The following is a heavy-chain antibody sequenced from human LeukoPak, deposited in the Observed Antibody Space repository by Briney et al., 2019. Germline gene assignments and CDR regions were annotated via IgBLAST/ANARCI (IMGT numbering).Heavy chain of an antibody. CDR1: GGSISSYY. V-gene: IGHV4-59*01. CDR3: ARAHHYYDSSGYYPNWFDP. CDR2: IYYSGST. D-gene: IGHD3-22*01. J-gene: IGHJ5*02. Sequence: SETLSLTCTVSGGSISSYYWSWIRQPPGKGLEWIGYIYYSGSTNYNPSLKSRVTISVDTSKNQFSLKLSSVTAADTAVYYCARAHHYYDSSGYYPNWFDPWGQGTLVTVSS.